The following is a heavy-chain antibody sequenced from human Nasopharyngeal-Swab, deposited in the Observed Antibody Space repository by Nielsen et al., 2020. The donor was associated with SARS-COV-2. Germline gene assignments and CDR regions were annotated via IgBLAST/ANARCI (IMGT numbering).Heavy chain of an antibody. CDR3: ARDGPNWNLDY. CDR1: GFTVSRYG. Sequence: GESRKISCAASGFTVSRYGFHWVRQAPGKGLEWVAVIRPGGDSRIYGDSMKGRFAVSRDNSKNTLYLQIDDLRSEDTAVYYCARDGPNWNLDYWGQGTLVTVSS. D-gene: IGHD1-1*01. J-gene: IGHJ4*02. V-gene: IGHV3-33*01. CDR2: IRPGGDSR.